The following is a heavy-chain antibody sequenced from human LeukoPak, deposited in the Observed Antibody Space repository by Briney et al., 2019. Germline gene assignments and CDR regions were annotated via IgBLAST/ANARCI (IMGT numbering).Heavy chain of an antibody. CDR3: ARGVRYCSSTSCYWEGYYYYYMDV. CDR1: GGSFSGYY. V-gene: IGHV4-34*01. Sequence: PSETPSLTCAVYGGSFSGYYWSWIRQPPGKGLEWIGEINHSGSTNYNPSLKSRVTISVDTSKNQFSLKLSSVTAADTAVYYCARGVRYCSSTSCYWEGYYYYYMDVWGKGTTVTVSS. D-gene: IGHD2-2*01. CDR2: INHSGST. J-gene: IGHJ6*03.